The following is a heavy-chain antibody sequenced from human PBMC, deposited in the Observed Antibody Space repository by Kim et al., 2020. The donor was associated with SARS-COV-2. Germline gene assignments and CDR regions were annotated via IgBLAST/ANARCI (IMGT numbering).Heavy chain of an antibody. CDR3: ARAYTPFYYGSGSYTRCYFDS. CDR1: GFTFSSYW. V-gene: IGHV3-7*03. J-gene: IGHJ4*02. D-gene: IGHD3-10*01. Sequence: GGSLRLSCAASGFTFSSYWMSWVRQAPGKGLEWVANIKQDGSEKYYVDSVKGRFTISRDNAKNSLYLQMNSLRAEDTAVYYCARAYTPFYYGSGSYTRCYFDSWGQGTLVTVSS. CDR2: IKQDGSEK.